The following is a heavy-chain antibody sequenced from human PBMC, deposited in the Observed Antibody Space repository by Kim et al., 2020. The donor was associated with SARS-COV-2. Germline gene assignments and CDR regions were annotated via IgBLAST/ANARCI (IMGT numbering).Heavy chain of an antibody. CDR1: GGSFSGYH. Sequence: SETLSLTCAVYGGSFSGYHWSWIRQSPGKGLEWIGEVNHSGSTNYNPSLKSRVTISVDTSKNQFSLNLRSVTAADTAFYYCARGRVGVVPAPILGIGPHYDYFIMDVWGQGTTVTVSS. J-gene: IGHJ6*02. CDR3: ARGRVGVVPAPILGIGPHYDYFIMDV. CDR2: VNHSGST. V-gene: IGHV4-34*01. D-gene: IGHD2-2*02.